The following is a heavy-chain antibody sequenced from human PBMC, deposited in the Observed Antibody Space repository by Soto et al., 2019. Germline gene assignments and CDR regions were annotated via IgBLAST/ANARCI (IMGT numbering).Heavy chain of an antibody. V-gene: IGHV4-59*08. J-gene: IGHJ6*02. D-gene: IGHD3-10*01. CDR3: VRQGIGNLHGLVDI. CDR2: VYSTRGS. Sequence: QVQLHESGPGLVKPSETLSLTCTVSGGSIDGHNCAWIRQTPGKALEWIGYVYSTRGSGYNPSLKGGVTLSMDTSKRQFSLQMRSVTAADTAVYYCVRQGIGNLHGLVDIWGRGTTVTVSS. CDR1: GGSIDGHN.